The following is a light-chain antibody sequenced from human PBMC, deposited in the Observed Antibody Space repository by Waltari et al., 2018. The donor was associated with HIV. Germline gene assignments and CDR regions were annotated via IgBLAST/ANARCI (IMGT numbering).Light chain of an antibody. J-gene: IGLJ1*01. CDR2: EVN. CDR3: SSHTTSSTLYV. CDR1: RSAIGYYDS. V-gene: IGLV2-14*01. Sequence: QSALTQPASVSGSPGQSITIPCTGPRSAIGYYDSVSWYQQHPGKAPKLIIYEVNNRPSGISNRFSGSKSGNTASLTISGLQAEDEADYYCSSHTTSSTLYVFGTGTKVTVL.